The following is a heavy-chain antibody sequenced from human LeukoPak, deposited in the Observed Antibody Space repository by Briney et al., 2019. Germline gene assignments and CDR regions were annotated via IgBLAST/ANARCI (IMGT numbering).Heavy chain of an antibody. CDR2: INPTGGST. CDR1: TYTLTNYY. Sequence: ASVKVSCKASTYTLTNYYMHWVRQAPGQGLEWMGIINPTGGSTRYAQKFQDRFTMTRDTSTSTVYMELSSLRSEDTAVYYCARTPLAGTGYFDYWGQGTLVTVSS. CDR3: ARTPLAGTGYFDY. J-gene: IGHJ4*02. D-gene: IGHD6-19*01. V-gene: IGHV1-46*01.